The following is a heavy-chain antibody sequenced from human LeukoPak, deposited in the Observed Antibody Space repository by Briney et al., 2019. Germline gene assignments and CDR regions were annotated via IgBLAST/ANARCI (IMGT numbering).Heavy chain of an antibody. J-gene: IGHJ4*02. CDR2: ISAGGSGT. CDR3: ATLSSGGSGSYHHS. V-gene: IGHV3-23*01. CDR1: GFTFPSYW. Sequence: PGGSPRLSCAASGFTFPSYWMSWVRQAPGKGVEWVSSISAGGSGTYFADSVKGRFRISRDNSKSTLFLQMNSLRVEDTAIYYCATLSSGGSGSYHHSWGQGTLVTVSS. D-gene: IGHD3-10*01.